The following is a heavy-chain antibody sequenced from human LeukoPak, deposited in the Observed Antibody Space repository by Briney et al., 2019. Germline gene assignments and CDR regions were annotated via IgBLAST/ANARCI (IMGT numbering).Heavy chain of an antibody. V-gene: IGHV1-2*02. CDR3: ARDRVEMATYLRNDAFDI. D-gene: IGHD5-24*01. CDR2: INPNSGGT. CDR1: GYTFTGYY. Sequence: GASVKVSCKASGYTFTGYYMHWVRQAPGQGLEWMGWINPNSGGTNYAQKFQGRVTMTRDTSISTAYMELSRLRSDDTAVYYCARDRVEMATYLRNDAFDIWGQGTMVTVSS. J-gene: IGHJ3*02.